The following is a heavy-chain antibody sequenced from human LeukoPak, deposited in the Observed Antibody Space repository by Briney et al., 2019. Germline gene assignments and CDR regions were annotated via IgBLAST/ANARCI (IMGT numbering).Heavy chain of an antibody. Sequence: GGSLRLSCAASGFTFSSYWMHWVRQAPGKGLVWVSAISGSGGSTYYADSVKGRFTISRDNSKNTLYLQMNSLRAEDTAVYNCARDHRAYCGGDCVDFDCWGQGTLVTVSS. D-gene: IGHD2-21*02. CDR2: ISGSGGST. V-gene: IGHV3-23*01. J-gene: IGHJ4*02. CDR1: GFTFSSYW. CDR3: ARDHRAYCGGDCVDFDC.